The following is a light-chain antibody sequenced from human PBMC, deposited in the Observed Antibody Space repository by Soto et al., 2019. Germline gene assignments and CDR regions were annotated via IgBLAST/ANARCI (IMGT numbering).Light chain of an antibody. Sequence: EIVMTQSPATLSVSPGERATLSCRASQSVSSNFAWYQQKPGQAPRLLIHGASTRATGIPARFSGSGSGTEFTLTISSLLSEDFALYYCQQYNNWPGTFGQGTKVEIK. CDR1: QSVSSN. V-gene: IGKV3-15*01. CDR3: QQYNNWPGT. CDR2: GAS. J-gene: IGKJ1*01.